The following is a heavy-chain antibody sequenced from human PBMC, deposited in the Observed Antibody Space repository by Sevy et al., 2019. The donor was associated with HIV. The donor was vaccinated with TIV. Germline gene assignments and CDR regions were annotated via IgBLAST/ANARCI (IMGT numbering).Heavy chain of an antibody. CDR3: AIDIGAGSNSETSSPPFFFYYFDS. CDR2: ISWKSGSI. J-gene: IGHJ4*02. D-gene: IGHD1-26*01. Sequence: GGSLRLSCAASGFSLDDYAMHWVRPSSGKGLEWVAGISWKSGSIGYADSVKGRFIISRGNGRITLYLQMKNIRSEDTALYYCAIDIGAGSNSETSSPPFFFYYFDSWGQGTLVTVSS. CDR1: GFSLDDYA. V-gene: IGHV3-9*01.